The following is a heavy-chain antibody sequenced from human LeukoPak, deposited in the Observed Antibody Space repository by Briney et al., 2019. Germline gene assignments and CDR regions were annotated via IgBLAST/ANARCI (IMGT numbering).Heavy chain of an antibody. V-gene: IGHV3-23*01. CDR3: AKRASITIFGVVTPRLRSWLSPIDY. Sequence: GGSLRLSCAASGFTFSSYAMSWVRQAPGKGLEWVSAISGSGGSTYYADSVKGRSTISRDNSKNTLYLQMNSLRAEDTAVYYCAKRASITIFGVVTPRLRSWLSPIDYWGQGTLVTVSS. J-gene: IGHJ4*02. D-gene: IGHD3-3*01. CDR2: ISGSGGST. CDR1: GFTFSSYA.